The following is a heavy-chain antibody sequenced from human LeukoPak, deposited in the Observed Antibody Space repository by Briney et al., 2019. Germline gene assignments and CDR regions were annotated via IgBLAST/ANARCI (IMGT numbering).Heavy chain of an antibody. CDR2: IRYDGSNK. D-gene: IGHD5-18*01. Sequence: GGSLRLSCAASGFTFSSYGMHWVRQAPGKGLEWVAFIRYDGSNKYYADSVKGRFTISRDNSKNTLYLQMNSLRAEDTAVYYCAKGGTAMASSVNWFDPWGQGTLVTVSS. CDR1: GFTFSSYG. V-gene: IGHV3-30*02. CDR3: AKGGTAMASSVNWFDP. J-gene: IGHJ5*02.